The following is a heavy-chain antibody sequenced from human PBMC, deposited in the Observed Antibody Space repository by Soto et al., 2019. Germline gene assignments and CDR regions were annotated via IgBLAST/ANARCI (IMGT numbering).Heavy chain of an antibody. Sequence: QVQLVQSGAEVKKPGSSVKVSCKASGGTFSSYAISWVRQAPGQGLEWMGGIIPIFGTANYAQKFQGRVTIPADESTSTAYMELSSLRSEDTAVYYCARSATMVRGVIITGYFDYWGQGTLVTVSS. CDR3: ARSATMVRGVIITGYFDY. D-gene: IGHD3-10*01. J-gene: IGHJ4*02. V-gene: IGHV1-69*01. CDR1: GGTFSSYA. CDR2: IIPIFGTA.